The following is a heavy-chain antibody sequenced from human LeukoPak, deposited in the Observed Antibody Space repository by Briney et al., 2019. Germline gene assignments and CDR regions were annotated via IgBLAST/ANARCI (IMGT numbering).Heavy chain of an antibody. D-gene: IGHD3-22*01. CDR2: ITGSGGST. Sequence: GGSLRLSCAASGFTFSIHGMNWVRQGPGKGLEWVSGITGSGGSTYYADSVKGRFTISRDDSKNTAYLQMNSLKTEDTAVYYCTRRGVYYDSSGYYYRFDYWGQATLVTVSS. J-gene: IGHJ4*02. V-gene: IGHV3-23*01. CDR1: GFTFSIHG. CDR3: TRRGVYYDSSGYYYRFDY.